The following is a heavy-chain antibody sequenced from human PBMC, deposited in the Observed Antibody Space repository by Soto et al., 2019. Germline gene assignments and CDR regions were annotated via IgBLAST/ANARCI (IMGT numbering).Heavy chain of an antibody. CDR2: ISNTGST. CDR3: ARFPRRDTAMPD. CDR1: GGSISRGDYC. J-gene: IGHJ4*02. V-gene: IGHV4-30-4*01. Sequence: SETLSLTCTVSGGSISRGDYCWSWIRRPPGKGLEWSGYISNTGSTYYNPSLKSRVFISVDTSKNQFSLRLSSVTAADTAVYYCARFPRRDTAMPDWGQGTLVTVSS. D-gene: IGHD5-18*01.